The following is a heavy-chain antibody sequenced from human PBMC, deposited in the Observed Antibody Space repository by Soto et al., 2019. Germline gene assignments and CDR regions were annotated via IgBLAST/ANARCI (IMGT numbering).Heavy chain of an antibody. Sequence: ASVEVSCKASGYTFTSYGSSWVRQAPGQGLEWMGWISAYNGNTNYAQKLQGRVTMTTDTSTSTAYMELRSLRSDDTAVYYCARDGYYDSSGHYWGQGTLVTVSS. V-gene: IGHV1-18*04. D-gene: IGHD3-22*01. J-gene: IGHJ4*02. CDR1: GYTFTSYG. CDR2: ISAYNGNT. CDR3: ARDGYYDSSGHY.